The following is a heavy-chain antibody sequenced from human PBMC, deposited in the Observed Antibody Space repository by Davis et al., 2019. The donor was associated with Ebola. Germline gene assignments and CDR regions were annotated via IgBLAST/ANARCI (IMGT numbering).Heavy chain of an antibody. J-gene: IGHJ4*02. D-gene: IGHD1-26*01. Sequence: ASVKVSCKASGYTFTGYYMHWVRQAPGHGLEWMGWINPNSGGTNYAQKFQGWVTMTRDTSISTAYMEMSRLSSDATAVYYWARGGGSSKRTMGYWGQGTLVTVSS. CDR3: ARGGGSSKRTMGY. V-gene: IGHV1-2*04. CDR1: GYTFTGYY. CDR2: INPNSGGT.